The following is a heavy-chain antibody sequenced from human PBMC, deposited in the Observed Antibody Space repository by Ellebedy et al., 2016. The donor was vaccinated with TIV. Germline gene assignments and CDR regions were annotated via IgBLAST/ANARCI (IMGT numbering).Heavy chain of an antibody. CDR3: AKDRGGGYCSGGSCYSVTNWFDP. Sequence: GESLKISXAASGFTFSSYGMHWVRQAPGKGLEWVAVISYDGSNKYYADSVKGRFTISRDNSKNTLYLQMNSLRAEDAAVYYCAKDRGGGYCSGGSCYSVTNWFDPWGQGTLVTVSS. J-gene: IGHJ5*02. CDR2: ISYDGSNK. D-gene: IGHD2-15*01. CDR1: GFTFSSYG. V-gene: IGHV3-30*18.